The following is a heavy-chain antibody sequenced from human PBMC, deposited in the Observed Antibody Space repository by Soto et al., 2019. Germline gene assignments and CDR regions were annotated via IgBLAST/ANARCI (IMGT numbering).Heavy chain of an antibody. J-gene: IGHJ5*02. Sequence: GGSLRLSCAASGFTFSSYWMSWVRQAPGKGLEWVANIKQDGNEKYYVDSVKGRFTISRDNAKNSLYLQMNSLRAEDTAVYYCAREIALGWFDPWGQGTLVTVSS. V-gene: IGHV3-7*01. CDR2: IKQDGNEK. D-gene: IGHD2-15*01. CDR3: AREIALGWFDP. CDR1: GFTFSSYW.